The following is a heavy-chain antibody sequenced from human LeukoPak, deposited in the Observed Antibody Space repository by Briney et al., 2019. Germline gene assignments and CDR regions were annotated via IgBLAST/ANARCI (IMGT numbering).Heavy chain of an antibody. J-gene: IGHJ4*02. CDR3: ARDESPFIVVVPAAHQTGQDY. CDR2: ISGSGGST. Sequence: GGSLRLSCAASGFTFSSYAMSWVRQAPGKGLEWVSAISGSGGSTYYADSVKGRFTISRDNSKNTLYLQMNSLRAEDTAVYYCARDESPFIVVVPAAHQTGQDYRGQGTLVTVSS. V-gene: IGHV3-23*01. CDR1: GFTFSSYA. D-gene: IGHD2-2*01.